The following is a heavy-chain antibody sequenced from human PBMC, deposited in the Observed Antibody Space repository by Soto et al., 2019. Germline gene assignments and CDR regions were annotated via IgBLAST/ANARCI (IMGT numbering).Heavy chain of an antibody. CDR1: GYIFTNHY. D-gene: IGHD3-22*01. CDR2: ISPSGVGT. J-gene: IGHJ4*02. Sequence: QVQLGQSGAEVKKPGASVKVSCKAAGYIFTNHYVHWVRQAPGQGLEWMGIISPSGVGTNYLQKFDGRITMTRDTSTSTVYMELSSLRSEDTAVYFCARADYYDSSGFYYDCWGQGTLVTVSS. V-gene: IGHV1-46*01. CDR3: ARADYYDSSGFYYDC.